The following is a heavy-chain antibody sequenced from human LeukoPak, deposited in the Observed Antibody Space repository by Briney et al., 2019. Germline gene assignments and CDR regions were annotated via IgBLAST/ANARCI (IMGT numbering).Heavy chain of an antibody. J-gene: IGHJ4*02. V-gene: IGHV3-30*18. CDR3: AKGLSYDSSGYYYLNY. CDR2: ILYDGNNK. CDR1: GFTFSTYG. D-gene: IGHD3-22*01. Sequence: PGGSLRLSCAASGFTFSTYGMHWVRQAPGKGLEWVALILYDGNNKYYADSVKGRFTISRDNSKSTLYLQMNSLRAEDTAVYYCAKGLSYDSSGYYYLNYWGQGTLVTVSS.